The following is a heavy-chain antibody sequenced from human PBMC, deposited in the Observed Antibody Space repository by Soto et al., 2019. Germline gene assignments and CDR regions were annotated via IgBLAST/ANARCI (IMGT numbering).Heavy chain of an antibody. CDR1: GLTFSSYA. CDR2: ISGSGVST. CDR3: AQGRDRRATRSIDY. Sequence: DVQLLESGGGLVQPGGSLRLSCAASGLTFSSYAMSGVRQAQGKGLEWVSGISGSGVSTYYADSVKGRFTISRDNSKSTLYMQKNSLRAADTAVSYFAQGRDRRATRSIDYCGQGALVAVSS. D-gene: IGHD6-6*01. V-gene: IGHV3-23*01. J-gene: IGHJ4*02.